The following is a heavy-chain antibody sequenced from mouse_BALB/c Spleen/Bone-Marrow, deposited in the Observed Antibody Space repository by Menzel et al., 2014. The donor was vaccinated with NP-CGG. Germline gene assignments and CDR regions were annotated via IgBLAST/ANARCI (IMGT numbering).Heavy chain of an antibody. CDR2: INSDGGST. J-gene: IGHJ3*01. CDR3: ARQGGNYPFAY. V-gene: IGHV5-6-2*01. Sequence: EVKLQESGGGLVKLGGSLKLSCAASGFTFSTYCMSWVRQTPEKRLELVAAINSDGGSTYYPDTVKGRFTISRDNAKNTLYLQMSSLKSEDTALYYCARQGGNYPFAYWGQGTLVTVSA. CDR1: GFTFSTYC. D-gene: IGHD2-1*01.